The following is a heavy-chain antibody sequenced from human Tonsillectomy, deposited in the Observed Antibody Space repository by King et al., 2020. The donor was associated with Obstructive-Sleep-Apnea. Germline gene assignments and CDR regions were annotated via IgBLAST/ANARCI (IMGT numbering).Heavy chain of an antibody. CDR3: ARAHYDYVWGSPLDY. CDR1: GFTFSDHY. D-gene: IGHD3-16*01. V-gene: IGHV3-72*01. Sequence: VQLVESGGGLVQPGGSLRLSCAASGFTFSDHYMDWVRQAPGKGLEWVGRTRNKANRYTTEYAASVKGRLTISRDDSKNILYLQMNSLKTEDTAVYYCARAHYDYVWGSPLDYWGQGTLVTVSS. J-gene: IGHJ4*02. CDR2: TRNKANRYTT.